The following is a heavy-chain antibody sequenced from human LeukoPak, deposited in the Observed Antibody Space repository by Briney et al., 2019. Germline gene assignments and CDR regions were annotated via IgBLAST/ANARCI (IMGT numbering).Heavy chain of an antibody. D-gene: IGHD4-17*01. CDR1: GFIFTSYA. Sequence: QPGGSLRLSCAASGFIFTSYAMTWVRQAPGKWLEWVSSVSGNVGSTYYADSVKGRFTISRDTSKKTLYLQMNSLRTEDTAVYYCVKDIYGDYRGMDYWGQGTLVTVSS. CDR2: VSGNVGST. CDR3: VKDIYGDYRGMDY. V-gene: IGHV3-23*01. J-gene: IGHJ4*02.